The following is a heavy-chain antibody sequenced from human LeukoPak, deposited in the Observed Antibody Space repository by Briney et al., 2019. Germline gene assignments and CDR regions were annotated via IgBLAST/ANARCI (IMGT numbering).Heavy chain of an antibody. Sequence: PGGSLRLSCAASGFTFSSYAMSWVRQAPGKGLGWVSTISVSGGSTDYADSVKGRFTISRDNSKNTQYLHMESPGDEDTAEYYCATMGYDFWSGYWPDYWGQGTLVTVSS. CDR3: ATMGYDFWSGYWPDY. CDR1: GFTFSSYA. J-gene: IGHJ4*02. CDR2: ISVSGGST. D-gene: IGHD3-3*01. V-gene: IGHV3-23*01.